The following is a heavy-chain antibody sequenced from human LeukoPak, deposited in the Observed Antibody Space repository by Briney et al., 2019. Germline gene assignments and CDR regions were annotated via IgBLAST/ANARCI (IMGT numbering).Heavy chain of an antibody. V-gene: IGHV4-30-4*02. CDR1: GGSISSGDYY. D-gene: IGHD3-16*01. CDR3: ARGEVFGDY. Sequence: PSETLSLTCTVSGGSISSGDYYWSWIRQPPGKGLEWIGYIYYSGSTYYNPSLKSRLIISVDTSKNQFSLKLSSVTTADTAVYYCARGEVFGDYWGQGTLVTVSS. CDR2: IYYSGST. J-gene: IGHJ4*02.